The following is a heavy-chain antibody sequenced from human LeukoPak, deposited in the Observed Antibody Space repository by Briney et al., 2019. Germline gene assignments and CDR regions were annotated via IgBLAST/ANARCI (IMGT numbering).Heavy chain of an antibody. CDR1: GFTFSSYW. D-gene: IGHD1-26*01. CDR3: AKSGLLTYYYYMDV. J-gene: IGHJ6*03. Sequence: GGSLRLSCAASGFTFSSYWMHWVRQAPGKGLVWVSRINSDGSSTYYADSVKGRFTISRDNSKNTLYLQMNSLRAEDTAVYYCAKSGLLTYYYYMDVWGKGTTVTVSS. V-gene: IGHV3-74*01. CDR2: INSDGSST.